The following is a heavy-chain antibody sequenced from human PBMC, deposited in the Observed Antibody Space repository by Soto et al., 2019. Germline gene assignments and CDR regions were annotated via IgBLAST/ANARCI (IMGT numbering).Heavy chain of an antibody. J-gene: IGHJ4*02. V-gene: IGHV4-31*03. CDR3: ARGPSYGDYGDFDY. Sequence: PSETLSLTCTVSGGSISSGGYYWSWIRQHPGKGLEWIGYIYYSKSTYYNPSLKSRVTISLDTSKNQFSLKLTSVTAADTAVYYCARGPSYGDYGDFDYWGQGTLVTVSS. D-gene: IGHD4-17*01. CDR1: GGSISSGGYY. CDR2: IYYSKST.